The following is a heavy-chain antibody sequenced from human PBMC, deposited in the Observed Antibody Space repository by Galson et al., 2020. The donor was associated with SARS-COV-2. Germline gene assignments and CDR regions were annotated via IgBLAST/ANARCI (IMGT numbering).Heavy chain of an antibody. D-gene: IGHD6-13*01. Sequence: SETLSLTCTVSGGSISSYYWSWIRQPAGKGLEWIGRIYTSGSTNYNPSLKSRVTMSVDTSKNQFSLKLSSVTAADTAVYYCARVSSSWYPPDAFDIWGQGTMVTDSS. CDR1: GGSISSYY. CDR2: IYTSGST. J-gene: IGHJ3*02. CDR3: ARVSSSWYPPDAFDI. V-gene: IGHV4-4*07.